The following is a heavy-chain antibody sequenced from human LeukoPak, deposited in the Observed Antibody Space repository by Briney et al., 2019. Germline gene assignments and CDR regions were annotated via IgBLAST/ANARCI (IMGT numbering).Heavy chain of an antibody. Sequence: GGYLRLSCAASGFTFSSYSMNWVRHAPGKGLEWGSSISSSSSYIYYADSVRGRFTISRDNAKNSLYLQMNSLRAEDTAVYYCARVPTMTTGSYYFDYWGQGTLVTVSS. V-gene: IGHV3-21*01. CDR1: GFTFSSYS. J-gene: IGHJ4*02. D-gene: IGHD4-11*01. CDR3: ARVPTMTTGSYYFDY. CDR2: ISSSSSYI.